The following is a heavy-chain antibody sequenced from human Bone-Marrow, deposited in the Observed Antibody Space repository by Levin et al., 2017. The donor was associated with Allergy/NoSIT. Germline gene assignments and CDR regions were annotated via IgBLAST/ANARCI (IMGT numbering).Heavy chain of an antibody. CDR2: IDWDDDK. D-gene: IGHD6-6*01. V-gene: IGHV2-70*01. CDR1: GFSLSTSGMS. Sequence: QTLSLTCTFSGFSLSTSGMSVRWIRQPPGKALEWLAVIDWDDDKYYSTSLKTRLTISKDTSKNRVVLTMTNMDPVDTATYYCARVEYSTSSRYYYGMDVWGQGTTVTVSS. CDR3: ARVEYSTSSRYYYGMDV. J-gene: IGHJ6*02.